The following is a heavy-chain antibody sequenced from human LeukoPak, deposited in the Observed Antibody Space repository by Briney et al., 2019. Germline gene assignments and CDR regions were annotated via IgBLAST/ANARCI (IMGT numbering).Heavy chain of an antibody. Sequence: SETLSLTCTVSGGSISSGDYYWSWIRQPPGKGLEWIGYIYYSGSTYYNPSLKSRVTISVDTSKNQFSLKLSSVTAADTAVYYCARGPTLVPNAFDIWGQGTMVTVSS. CDR2: IYYSGST. J-gene: IGHJ3*02. CDR3: ARGPTLVPNAFDI. CDR1: GGSISSGDYY. V-gene: IGHV4-30-4*08.